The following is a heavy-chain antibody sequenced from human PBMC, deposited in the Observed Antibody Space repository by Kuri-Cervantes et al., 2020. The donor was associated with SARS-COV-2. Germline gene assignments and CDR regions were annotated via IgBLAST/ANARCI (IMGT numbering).Heavy chain of an antibody. V-gene: IGHV3-21*01. J-gene: IGHJ4*02. CDR3: ARVPYYGSGKFYFDY. CDR2: ISSSSSYI. D-gene: IGHD3-10*01. Sequence: GESLKISCAASGFTFSSYSMNWVRQAPGKGLEWVSSISSSSSYIYYADSVKGRFTISRDNAKNSLYLQMNSLRAEDTAVYYCARVPYYGSGKFYFDYWGQGTLVTVSS. CDR1: GFTFSSYS.